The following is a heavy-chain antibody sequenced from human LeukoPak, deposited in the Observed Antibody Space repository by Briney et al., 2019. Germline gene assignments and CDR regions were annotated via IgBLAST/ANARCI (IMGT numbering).Heavy chain of an antibody. Sequence: ASVKVSCKASGYTFTSYDINWVRQATGQGLEWMGWMNPNSGNTGYAQKFQGRVTMTRNTSISTAYMELSSLRSEDTAVYYCARGKRDCSGTSCKLGVYWFDPWGQGTLVTVSS. CDR2: MNPNSGNT. CDR1: GYTFTSYD. D-gene: IGHD2-2*01. V-gene: IGHV1-8*01. CDR3: ARGKRDCSGTSCKLGVYWFDP. J-gene: IGHJ5*02.